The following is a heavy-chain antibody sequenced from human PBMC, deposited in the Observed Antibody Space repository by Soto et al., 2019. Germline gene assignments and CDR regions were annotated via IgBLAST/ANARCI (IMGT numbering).Heavy chain of an antibody. D-gene: IGHD3-3*01. CDR1: GYTFTSYG. CDR2: ISAYSGNT. V-gene: IGHV1-8*02. CDR3: ARGPYYDFWSGYYTWDYYYYYMDV. J-gene: IGHJ6*03. Sequence: ASVKVSCKASGYTFTSYGISWVRQAPGQGLEWMGWISAYSGNTGYAQKFQGRVTMTRNTSISTAYMELSSLRSEDTAVYYCARGPYYDFWSGYYTWDYYYYYMDVWGKGTTVTVSS.